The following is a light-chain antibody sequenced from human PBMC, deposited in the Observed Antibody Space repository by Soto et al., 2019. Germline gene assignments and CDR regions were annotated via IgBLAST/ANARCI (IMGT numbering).Light chain of an antibody. CDR3: MQCRQIPWT. CDR1: QSLLHSNGNNC. V-gene: IGKV2-28*01. J-gene: IGKJ3*01. CDR2: LGS. Sequence: DIVMTQFPLSLPVTPGEPASISCRSSQSLLHSNGNNCLDWYLQKPGQSPQLLIYLGSNRASGVPDRFSGRGSGTDFTLKISRVEAEDVGVYYCMQCRQIPWTLGPGTKVDIK.